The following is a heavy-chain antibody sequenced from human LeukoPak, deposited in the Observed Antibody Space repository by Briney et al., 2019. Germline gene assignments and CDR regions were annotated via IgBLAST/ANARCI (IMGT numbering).Heavy chain of an antibody. V-gene: IGHV3-48*04. D-gene: IGHD5-12*01. J-gene: IGHJ5*02. CDR1: GFTFSSYS. Sequence: GGSLRLSCAASGFTFSSYSMNWVRQAPGKGLEWVSYISSSSSTIYYADSVKGRFTISRDNAKNSLYLQMNSLRAEDTAVYYCARDSDYIVATIKYNWFDPWGQGTLVTVSS. CDR2: ISSSSSTI. CDR3: ARDSDYIVATIKYNWFDP.